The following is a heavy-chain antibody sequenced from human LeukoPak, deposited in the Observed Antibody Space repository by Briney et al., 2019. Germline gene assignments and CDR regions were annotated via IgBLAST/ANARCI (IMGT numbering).Heavy chain of an antibody. Sequence: PGGSLRLSCAASGFTVSSNYMSWVRQAPGKGLEWVSVIYSGGSTYYADSVKGRFTISRDNAKLCLQMNSLRAEDTAVYYCAGGQGWHFDLWGLGTLITVSS. CDR2: IYSGGST. CDR3: AGGQGWHFDL. V-gene: IGHV3-66*01. J-gene: IGHJ2*01. CDR1: GFTVSSNY. D-gene: IGHD2-15*01.